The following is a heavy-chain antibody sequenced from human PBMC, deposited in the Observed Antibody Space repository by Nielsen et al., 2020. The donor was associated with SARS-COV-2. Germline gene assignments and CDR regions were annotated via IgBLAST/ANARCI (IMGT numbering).Heavy chain of an antibody. CDR3: SSPTVAY. D-gene: IGHD4-23*01. CDR2: IRSYANEYAT. CDR1: GFTVSDND. Sequence: GGSLRLSCVASGFTVSDNDMSWVRQASGKGLEWLGRIRSYANEYATAYTASVKGRFTISRDDSKNTAYLQMNSLKTEDTAVYYCSSPTVAYWGQGTLVTVSS. J-gene: IGHJ4*02. V-gene: IGHV3-73*01.